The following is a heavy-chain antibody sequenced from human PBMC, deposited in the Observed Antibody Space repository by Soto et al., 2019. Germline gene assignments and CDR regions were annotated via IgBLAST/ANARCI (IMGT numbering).Heavy chain of an antibody. D-gene: IGHD6-13*01. J-gene: IGHJ3*02. V-gene: IGHV3-48*01. CDR2: ISSSSSTI. Sequence: GSLRLSCAASGFTFSSYSMNWVRQAPGKGLEWVSYISSSSSTIYYADSVKGRFTISRDNAKNSLYLQMNSLRAEDTAVYYCARDQKYSSSWGPFDAYYIWGQGSMDTGSS. CDR1: GFTFSSYS. CDR3: ARDQKYSSSWGPFDAYYI.